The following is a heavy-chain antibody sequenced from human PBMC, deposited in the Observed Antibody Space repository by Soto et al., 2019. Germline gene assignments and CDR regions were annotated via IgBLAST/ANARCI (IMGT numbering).Heavy chain of an antibody. D-gene: IGHD2-15*01. Sequence: QVQLVQSGAEVKKPGASVKVSCKASGYTFTSYAINWVRQATGQGREWMGWMNPNSGNTGYAQKYKGRVTMPRNTSLSTAYMELSSRRSEDTAVYYCARGGWGSGGSWYYWGQGTLVTVSS. J-gene: IGHJ4*02. CDR3: ARGGWGSGGSWYY. CDR2: MNPNSGNT. V-gene: IGHV1-8*01. CDR1: GYTFTSYA.